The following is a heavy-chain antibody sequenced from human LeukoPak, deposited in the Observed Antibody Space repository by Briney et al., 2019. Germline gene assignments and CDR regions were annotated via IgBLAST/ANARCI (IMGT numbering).Heavy chain of an antibody. CDR1: GFTFSSYS. CDR2: ISSSSSTI. CDR3: ARGRVITMVRGVLVY. D-gene: IGHD3-10*01. Sequence: PGGSLRLSCAASGFTFSSYSMNWVRQAPGKGLEWVSYISSSSSTIYYADSVKGRFTISRDNAKNSLYLQMNSLRAEDTAVYYCARGRVITMVRGVLVYWGQGTLVTVPS. J-gene: IGHJ4*02. V-gene: IGHV3-48*01.